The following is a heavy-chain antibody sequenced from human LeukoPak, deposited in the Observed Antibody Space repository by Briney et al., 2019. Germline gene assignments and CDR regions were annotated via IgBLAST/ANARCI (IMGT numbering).Heavy chain of an antibody. CDR3: ARGAMSGYCSGGSCYSDSWYFRGWFDP. CDR1: GGSFSGYY. V-gene: IGHV4-34*01. D-gene: IGHD2-15*01. CDR2: INHSGST. J-gene: IGHJ5*02. Sequence: SETPSLTCAVYGGSFSGYYWSWIRQPPGKGLEWIGEINHSGSTNYNPSLKSRVTISVDTSKNQFSLKLSSVTAADTAVYYCARGAMSGYCSGGSCYSDSWYFRGWFDPWGQGTLVTVSS.